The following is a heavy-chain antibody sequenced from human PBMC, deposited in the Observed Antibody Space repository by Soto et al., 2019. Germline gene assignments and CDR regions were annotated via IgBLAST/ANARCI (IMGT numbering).Heavy chain of an antibody. V-gene: IGHV4-31*03. CDR1: NAYINRSACN. CDR3: ARATYNYESSGYYHFDY. Sequence: SVTLSLTCSITNAYINRSACNRTCIRQNPGKGLKRIGYIYYSGNTFYNPALRSRVTISVDTSKNQFSLELSSVTAAVTSVYYCARATYNYESSGYYHFDYWGQGTQVTVS. D-gene: IGHD3-22*01. J-gene: IGHJ4*02. CDR2: IYYSGNT.